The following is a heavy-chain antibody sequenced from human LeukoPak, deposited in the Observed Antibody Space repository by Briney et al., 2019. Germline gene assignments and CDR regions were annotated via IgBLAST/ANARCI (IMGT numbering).Heavy chain of an antibody. D-gene: IGHD3-16*02. V-gene: IGHV1-69*04. J-gene: IGHJ4*02. CDR2: IIPILGIA. CDR3: AREGVDYDYVWGSYRSGNGYFDY. Sequence: SVKVSCKASGGTFSSYAISWVRQAPGQGLEWMGRIIPILGIANYEQKFQGRVTITADKSTSTAYMELSSLRSEDTDVYYCAREGVDYDYVWGSYRSGNGYFDYWGQGTLVTVSS. CDR1: GGTFSSYA.